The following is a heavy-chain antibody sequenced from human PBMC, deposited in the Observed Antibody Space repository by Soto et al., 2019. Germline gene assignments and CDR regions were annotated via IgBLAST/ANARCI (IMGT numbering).Heavy chain of an antibody. CDR1: GYSFTSYW. V-gene: IGHV5-51*01. CDR3: ARSYYDILTGDYYYGMDV. D-gene: IGHD3-9*01. Sequence: PXESLKISCRGCGYSFTSYWIGWVRQMPGKGLEWMGIIYPGDSDTRYSPSFQGQVTISADKSISTAYLQWSSLKASDTAMYYCARSYYDILTGDYYYGMDVWGQGTTVTVSS. CDR2: IYPGDSDT. J-gene: IGHJ6*02.